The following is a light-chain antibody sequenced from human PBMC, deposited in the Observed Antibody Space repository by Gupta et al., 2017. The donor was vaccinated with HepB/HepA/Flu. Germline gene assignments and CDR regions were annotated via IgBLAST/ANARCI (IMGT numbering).Light chain of an antibody. CDR2: YDS. CDR3: QVWDSSSDHPGVV. CDR1: NIGSKS. V-gene: IGLV3-21*04. Sequence: SYVLTQPPSVSVAPGKTDRITCGGNNIGSKSVHWYQQKPGQAPVLVIYYDSDRPSGIPERFSGSNSGNTATLTISRVEAGDEADYYCQVWDSSSDHPGVVFGGGTKLTVL. J-gene: IGLJ2*01.